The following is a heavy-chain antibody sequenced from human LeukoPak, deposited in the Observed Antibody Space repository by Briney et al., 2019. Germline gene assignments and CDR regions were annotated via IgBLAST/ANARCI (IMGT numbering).Heavy chain of an antibody. CDR2: ISWNSGSI. V-gene: IGHV3-9*01. J-gene: IGHJ4*02. D-gene: IGHD6-19*01. CDR3: AREPAPYSSGPVGY. Sequence: GRSLRLSCAASRFTFDDYAMHWVRQAPGKGLEWVSGISWNSGSIGYADSVKGRFTISRDNAKNSLYLQMNSLIAEDTALYYCAREPAPYSSGPVGYWGQGTLVTVSS. CDR1: RFTFDDYA.